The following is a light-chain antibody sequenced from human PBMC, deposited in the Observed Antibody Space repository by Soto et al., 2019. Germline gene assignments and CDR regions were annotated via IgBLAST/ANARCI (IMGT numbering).Light chain of an antibody. CDR3: AAWDDSLNGRV. CDR1: SSNIGSNT. CDR2: FNN. J-gene: IGLJ2*01. V-gene: IGLV1-44*01. Sequence: QSALTQPPSASGTPGQSLTISCFGSSSNIGSNTVSWYQQLPGTAPKVLIYFNNQRPSGVPDRFSGSKSGTSASLAISGLQSEDEADYFCAAWDDSLNGRVFGGGTKVTVL.